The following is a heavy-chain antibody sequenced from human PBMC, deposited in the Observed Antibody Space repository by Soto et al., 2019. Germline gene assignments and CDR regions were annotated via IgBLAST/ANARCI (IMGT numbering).Heavy chain of an antibody. J-gene: IGHJ6*02. Sequence: PGGSLRLSSAASGFTCSSYAISRVRQAPGKGLEWVSAISGSGGSTYYEFSVKGRLTITRDNSKNTLYLQMNRLRAEDTAVYYCAKDLDDYYDSSGYYLTSYYYYGMHVWGQGTTVTSP. D-gene: IGHD3-22*01. CDR1: GFTCSSYA. CDR3: AKDLDDYYDSSGYYLTSYYYYGMHV. V-gene: IGHV3-23*01. CDR2: ISGSGGST.